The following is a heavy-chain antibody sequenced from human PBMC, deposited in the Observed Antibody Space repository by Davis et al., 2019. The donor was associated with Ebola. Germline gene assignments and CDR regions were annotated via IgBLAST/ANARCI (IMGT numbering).Heavy chain of an antibody. J-gene: IGHJ3*01. Sequence: GESLKISCAASGFTFSSYSMNWVRQAPGKGLEWVSYISSSSSTIYYADSLKGRFSISRDNAKNSLYLQMNSLRVEDTAVYYCARVSPGGDAFDFWGLGTMVTVSS. CDR2: ISSSSSTI. V-gene: IGHV3-48*04. D-gene: IGHD3-16*01. CDR3: ARVSPGGDAFDF. CDR1: GFTFSSYS.